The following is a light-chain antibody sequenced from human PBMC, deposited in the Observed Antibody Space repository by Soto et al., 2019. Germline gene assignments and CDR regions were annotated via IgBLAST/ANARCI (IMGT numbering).Light chain of an antibody. CDR1: QSVSDW. Sequence: DIQMTQSPSTLSASVGDRVTLTCRASQSVSDWLAWYQQKPGKAPKLLIYKASNLESGVPSRFSGSGSGTEFTLTISSLQPDDSATYYCQQYNTFSPYTFGQGPKLEIK. CDR3: QQYNTFSPYT. V-gene: IGKV1-5*03. CDR2: KAS. J-gene: IGKJ2*01.